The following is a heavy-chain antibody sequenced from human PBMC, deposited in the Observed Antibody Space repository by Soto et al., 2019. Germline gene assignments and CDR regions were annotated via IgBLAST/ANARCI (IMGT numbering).Heavy chain of an antibody. CDR2: IYYSGST. V-gene: IGHV4-59*03. D-gene: IGHD2-2*01. CDR1: GCSISSYY. CDR3: AMGGNVVVPTPHLFDY. J-gene: IGHJ4*02. Sequence: SETLSLTCTVSGCSISSYYWSWIRQPPGKGLEWIGYIYYSGSTNYNPSLKSRVTMTTDTSTSTAYMELRSLRSDDTAVYYCAMGGNVVVPTPHLFDYWGQGTLVTVPQ.